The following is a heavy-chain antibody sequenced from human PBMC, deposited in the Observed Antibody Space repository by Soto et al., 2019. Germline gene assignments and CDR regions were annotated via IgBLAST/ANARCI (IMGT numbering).Heavy chain of an antibody. CDR2: IIPIFGTA. CDR3: ARHLAFTPHLYYYYYYGMNV. V-gene: IGHV1-69*13. Sequence: SVKVSCKASGGTFSSYAISWVRQAPGQGLEWMGGIIPIFGTANYAQKFQGRVTITADESTSTAYMELSSLRSEDTAVYYCARHLAFTPHLYYYYYYGMNVWGQGTTVTVS. CDR1: GGTFSSYA. J-gene: IGHJ6*02. D-gene: IGHD3-3*02.